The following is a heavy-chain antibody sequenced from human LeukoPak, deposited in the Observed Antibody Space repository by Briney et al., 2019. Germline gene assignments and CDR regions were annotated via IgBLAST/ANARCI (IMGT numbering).Heavy chain of an antibody. CDR2: INPNSGGT. CDR1: GYTFTGYY. CDR3: ARDTMVRGVIITYYFDY. J-gene: IGHJ4*02. D-gene: IGHD3-10*01. V-gene: IGHV1-2*02. Sequence: ASVKVSCKASGYTFTGYYMHWVRQAPGQGLQWMGWINPNSGGTNYAQKFQGRVTMTRDTSISTAYMELSRLRSDDAAVYYCARDTMVRGVIITYYFDYWGQGTLVTVSS.